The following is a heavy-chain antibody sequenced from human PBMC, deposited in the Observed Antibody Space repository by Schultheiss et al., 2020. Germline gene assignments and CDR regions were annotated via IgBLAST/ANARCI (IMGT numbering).Heavy chain of an antibody. V-gene: IGHV1-2*06. CDR1: GYTFTGYY. CDR3: ARGSLSITGTEGGMDI. D-gene: IGHD1-20*01. J-gene: IGHJ6*02. Sequence: ASVKVSCKASGYTFTGYYMHWVRQAPGQGLEWMGRINPNSGGTNYAQKFQGRVTMTRDTSISTAYMELSRLRSDDTAVFFCARGSLSITGTEGGMDIWGQGTMVTVSS. CDR2: INPNSGGT.